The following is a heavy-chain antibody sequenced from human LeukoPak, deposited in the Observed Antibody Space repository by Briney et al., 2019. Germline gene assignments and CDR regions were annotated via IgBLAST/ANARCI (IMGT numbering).Heavy chain of an antibody. CDR1: EFTFSSYW. J-gene: IGHJ3*02. Sequence: GGSLRLSCAASEFTFSSYWMTWVRQAPGKGLEWVANIKLDGSEKTYVDSVKGRFTISRDNAKNSLYLQMNSLRAEDTAVYYCAREDLRAFDIWGQGTMVTVSS. D-gene: IGHD3-10*01. CDR2: IKLDGSEK. CDR3: AREDLRAFDI. V-gene: IGHV3-7*01.